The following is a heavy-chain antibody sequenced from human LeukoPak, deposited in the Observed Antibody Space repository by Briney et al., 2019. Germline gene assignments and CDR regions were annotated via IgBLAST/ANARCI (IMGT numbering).Heavy chain of an antibody. V-gene: IGHV4-59*01. CDR3: ARVFGRYYGSGGFDY. J-gene: IGHJ4*02. D-gene: IGHD3-10*01. CDR1: GGSISSYY. Sequence: SETLSLTCTVSGGSISSYYWSWIRQPPGKGLEWIGYIYYSGSTNYNPSLKSRVTISVDTSKNQFSLKLSSVTAADTAVYYCARVFGRYYGSGGFDYWGQGTLVTVSS. CDR2: IYYSGST.